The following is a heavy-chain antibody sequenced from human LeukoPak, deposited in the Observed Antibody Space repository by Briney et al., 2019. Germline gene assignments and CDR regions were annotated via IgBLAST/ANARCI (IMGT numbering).Heavy chain of an antibody. J-gene: IGHJ4*02. Sequence: GGSLRLSRVASGFTFSSYWMTWVRQAPGKGLEWVANMRQDGNEKYYVDSVRGRFTISRDNAKNSLYLQMNSLRAEDTAVYYCATDRRGSNDYWGQGTLVTVSS. D-gene: IGHD3-10*01. CDR2: MRQDGNEK. CDR1: GFTFSSYW. V-gene: IGHV3-7*01. CDR3: ATDRRGSNDY.